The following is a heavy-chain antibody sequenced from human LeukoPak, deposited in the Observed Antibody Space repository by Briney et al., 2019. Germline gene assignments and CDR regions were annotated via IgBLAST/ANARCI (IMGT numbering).Heavy chain of an antibody. J-gene: IGHJ3*02. V-gene: IGHV4-4*07. CDR2: IYTSGST. CDR1: GGSISIYY. D-gene: IGHD4-17*01. Sequence: PSETLSLTCTVSGGSISIYYWSWIRQPAGKGLEWIGRIYTSGSTNYNPSLKSRTTLSVDTSKNQLSLKLSSVTAADTAVYYCARDPLTDYGDYWAFDIWGQGTMVTVSS. CDR3: ARDPLTDYGDYWAFDI.